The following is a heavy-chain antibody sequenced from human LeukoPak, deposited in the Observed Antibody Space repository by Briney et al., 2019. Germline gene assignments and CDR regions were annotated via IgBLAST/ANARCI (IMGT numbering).Heavy chain of an antibody. J-gene: IGHJ6*03. CDR3: ARDRHYYGSGSYPYYYMDV. D-gene: IGHD3-10*01. Sequence: GGSLRLSCAASGFTFSSYAMHWVRQAPGKGLEWVAVISYDGSNKYYADSVKGRFTISRDNSKNTLYLQMNSLRAEDTAVYYCARDRHYYGSGSYPYYYMDVWGKGTTVTVSS. CDR2: ISYDGSNK. V-gene: IGHV3-30-3*01. CDR1: GFTFSSYA.